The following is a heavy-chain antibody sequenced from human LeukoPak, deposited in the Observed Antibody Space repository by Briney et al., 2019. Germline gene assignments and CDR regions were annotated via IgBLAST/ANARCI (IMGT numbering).Heavy chain of an antibody. J-gene: IGHJ4*02. V-gene: IGHV3-23*01. CDR2: ISGSGGST. CDR3: AKSGDSSGYYYQFDY. D-gene: IGHD3-22*01. Sequence: PGGSLRLSCAASGFTFSDYYMSWVRQAPGKGLEWVSAISGSGGSTYYADSVKGRFTISRDNSKNTLYLQMNSLRTEDTAVYYCAKSGDSSGYYYQFDYWGQGTLVTVSS. CDR1: GFTFSDYY.